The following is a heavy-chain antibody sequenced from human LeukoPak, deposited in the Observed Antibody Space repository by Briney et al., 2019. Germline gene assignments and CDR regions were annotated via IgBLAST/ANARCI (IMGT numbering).Heavy chain of an antibody. D-gene: IGHD6-6*01. Sequence: GASVKVSCKASGYTFTGYYMHWVRQAPGQGLEWMGWINPNSGGTNYAQKFQGRVTMTRDTSISTAYMELSRLRSDDTAVYYCARRRVIAARLNYYFNYWGQGTLATVSS. V-gene: IGHV1-2*02. CDR2: INPNSGGT. CDR3: ARRRVIAARLNYYFNY. J-gene: IGHJ4*02. CDR1: GYTFTGYY.